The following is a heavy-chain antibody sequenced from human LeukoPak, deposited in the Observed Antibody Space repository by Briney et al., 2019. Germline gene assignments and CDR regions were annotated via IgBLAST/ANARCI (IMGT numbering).Heavy chain of an antibody. J-gene: IGHJ3*02. V-gene: IGHV2-5*02. CDR1: GFSLSTSGVG. CDR2: IYWDDDK. CDR3: AHIRDYYTSRDAFDI. Sequence: SAPTLVNPTQTLTLTCSFSGFSLSTSGVGVGWIRQPPGKALEWLSLIYWDDDKRYSPSLKSRLTITKDTSKNQVVLTMTNMDPVDTATYYCAHIRDYYTSRDAFDIWGRGTMVTVSS. D-gene: IGHD3-10*01.